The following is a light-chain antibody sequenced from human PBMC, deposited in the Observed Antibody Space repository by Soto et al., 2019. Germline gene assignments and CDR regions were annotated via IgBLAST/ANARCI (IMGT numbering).Light chain of an antibody. V-gene: IGKV3-15*01. CDR1: QSVSSD. CDR3: QQYNTWHPKMA. J-gene: IGKJ1*01. Sequence: VVTQSPATLSVFPGETATLSCRASQSVSSDLACYQQRPGQAPRLLIYGASTRATGIPARFRGSGSGTEFRVTISSLQSEDFATYYCQQYNTWHPKMAFGRGTKVEIK. CDR2: GAS.